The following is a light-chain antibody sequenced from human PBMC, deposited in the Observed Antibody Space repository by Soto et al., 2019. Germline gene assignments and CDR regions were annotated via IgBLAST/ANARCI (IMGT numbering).Light chain of an antibody. J-gene: IGKJ5*01. CDR1: QSVSYY. CDR2: DAS. CDR3: QQRSNWPLIT. V-gene: IGKV3-11*01. Sequence: EIVLTQSPATLSLSPGERATLSCRSSQSVSYYLAWYQQKPGQAPRLLIYDASNRATGIPARFSGSGSGTDFTLTISSLEPEDFAVYYCQQRSNWPLITFGQGTRLE.